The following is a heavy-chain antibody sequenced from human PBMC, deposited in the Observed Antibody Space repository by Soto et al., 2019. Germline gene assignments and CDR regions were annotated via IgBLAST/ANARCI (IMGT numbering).Heavy chain of an antibody. CDR2: ISSSSSTI. CDR3: ARVSGAAGTATFPY. V-gene: IGHV3-48*01. D-gene: IGHD6-13*01. Sequence: EVQLVESGGGLVQPGGSLRLSCAASGFTFSSYSMNWVPQAPGKGLAWVSYISSSSSTIYYADSVKGRFTISRDNAKNSLYLQMNSLRAEDTAVYYCARVSGAAGTATFPYWGQGTLVTVSS. CDR1: GFTFSSYS. J-gene: IGHJ4*02.